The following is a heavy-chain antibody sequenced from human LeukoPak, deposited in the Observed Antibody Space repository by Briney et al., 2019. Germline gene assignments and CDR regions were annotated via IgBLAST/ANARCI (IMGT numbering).Heavy chain of an antibody. CDR2: IKSKSDGGTT. CDR3: TTGITMVRGVIHLIDY. CDR1: GFTFSNAW. J-gene: IGHJ4*02. Sequence: GGSLRLSCAASGFTFSNAWMRWVRQAPGEGLEWVGRIKSKSDGGTTDYAAPVKGRFTISRDHSKNTLYLQKNSLKTENTAVYYCTTGITMVRGVIHLIDYWGQRTLVTVSS. V-gene: IGHV3-15*01. D-gene: IGHD3-10*01.